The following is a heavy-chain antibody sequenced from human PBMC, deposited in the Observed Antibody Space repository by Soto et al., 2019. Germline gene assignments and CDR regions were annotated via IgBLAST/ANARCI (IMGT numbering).Heavy chain of an antibody. J-gene: IGHJ6*02. V-gene: IGHV1-69*01. CDR2: IIPIFGTA. CDR3: AREGGFGAYYYYYGMDV. Sequence: QVQLVQSGAEVKKPGSSVKVSCKASGGTFSSYAISWVRQAPGQGLEWMGGIIPIFGTANYAQKFQGRVTITADESTSTAYMELSSLRSEDTAVYYCAREGGFGAYYYYYGMDVWGQGTTVTVSS. D-gene: IGHD3-10*01. CDR1: GGTFSSYA.